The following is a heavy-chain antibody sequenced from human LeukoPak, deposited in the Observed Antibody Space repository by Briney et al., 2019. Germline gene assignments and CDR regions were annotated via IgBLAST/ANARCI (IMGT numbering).Heavy chain of an antibody. Sequence: PGGSLRLSCAASGFTFSGYAMHWVRQAQGKGLEWVAVISYDGSNEYYADSVKGRFTISRDNSKNTLYLQMNSLSVEDTAVYYCARVGYYASGPFSYFDYWGQGTLVTVSS. CDR2: ISYDGSNE. CDR1: GFTFSGYA. CDR3: ARVGYYASGPFSYFDY. V-gene: IGHV3-30-3*01. J-gene: IGHJ4*02. D-gene: IGHD3-10*01.